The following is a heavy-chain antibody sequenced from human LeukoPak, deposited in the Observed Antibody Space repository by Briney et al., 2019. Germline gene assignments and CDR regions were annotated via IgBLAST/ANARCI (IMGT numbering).Heavy chain of an antibody. Sequence: PSETLSLTCAVSGGSISSYYWSWIRQPAGKGLGWIGRIDTSGSTNYNPSLKSRVTMSVDTSKNQFSLKLSSVTAADTAVYYCARDAGVGATFDYWGQGTLVTVSS. J-gene: IGHJ4*02. CDR1: GGSISSYY. CDR3: ARDAGVGATFDY. CDR2: IDTSGST. V-gene: IGHV4-4*07. D-gene: IGHD1-26*01.